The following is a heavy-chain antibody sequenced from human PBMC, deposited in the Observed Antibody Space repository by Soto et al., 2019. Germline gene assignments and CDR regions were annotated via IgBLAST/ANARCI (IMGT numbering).Heavy chain of an antibody. CDR3: TSVGEGRKYYFDY. V-gene: IGHV4-4*02. CDR1: GGSISSSNW. J-gene: IGHJ4*02. D-gene: IGHD3-10*01. Sequence: PSETLSLTCAVSGGSISSSNWWSWVRQPPGKGLEWIGEIYHSGSTNYNPSLKSRVTISVDKSKNQFSLKLSSVTAADTAVYYCTSVGEGRKYYFDYWGQGTLVTVSS. CDR2: IYHSGST.